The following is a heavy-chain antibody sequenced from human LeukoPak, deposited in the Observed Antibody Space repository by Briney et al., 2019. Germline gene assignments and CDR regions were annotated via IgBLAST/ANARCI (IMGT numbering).Heavy chain of an antibody. CDR2: AYYTGTT. Sequence: SETLSLTCTVSGGSITSGGYYWSWIRQLPVKGLEWIGYAYYTGTTYYTSSLKSRLTISVDKSKNQFSLKVSSVTTADTGVYFCARTKGDFPPFLWGQGTLVTVSS. CDR3: ARTKGDFPPFL. CDR1: GGSITSGGYY. J-gene: IGHJ4*02. D-gene: IGHD2-21*02. V-gene: IGHV4-31*03.